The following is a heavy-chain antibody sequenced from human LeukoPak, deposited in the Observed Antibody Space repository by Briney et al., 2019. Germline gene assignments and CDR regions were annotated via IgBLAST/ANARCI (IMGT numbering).Heavy chain of an antibody. CDR1: GFTFSSYA. V-gene: IGHV3-23*01. Sequence: PGGSLRLSCAASGFTFSSYAMSWVRQAPGKGLEWVSAISGSGGSTYYADSVKGRLTISRDNSKNTLYLQMNSLRAEDTAVYYCAKGSSSWKFPWFDPWGQGTLVTVSS. CDR2: ISGSGGST. J-gene: IGHJ5*02. D-gene: IGHD6-13*01. CDR3: AKGSSSWKFPWFDP.